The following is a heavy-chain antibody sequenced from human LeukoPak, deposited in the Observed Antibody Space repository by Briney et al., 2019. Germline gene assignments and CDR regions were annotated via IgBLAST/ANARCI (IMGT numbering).Heavy chain of an antibody. V-gene: IGHV3-23*01. CDR1: GFSISGYA. D-gene: IGHD6-6*01. CDR3: AKDQVGWTSSRFDP. J-gene: IGHJ5*02. Sequence: GGSLRLSCAASGFSISGYAMSWVRQAPGKGLEWVSGINSNGNTYNADSVKGRFTISRDNSKNTLYLQMNSLRVEDTAVYYCAKDQVGWTSSRFDPWGQGTAVTVSS. CDR2: INSNGNT.